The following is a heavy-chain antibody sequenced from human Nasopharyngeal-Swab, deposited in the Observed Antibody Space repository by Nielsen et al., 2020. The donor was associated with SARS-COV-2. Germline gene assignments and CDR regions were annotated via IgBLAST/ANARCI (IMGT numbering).Heavy chain of an antibody. D-gene: IGHD6-13*01. CDR3: AKDRWRSSSWYGNWFDP. V-gene: IGHV3-23*01. CDR2: ISSSGSTT. Sequence: WIRQPPGQVLEWGSYISSSGSTTYYADSVKGRFTISRDNSKNTLYLQMNSLRAEDTAVYYCAKDRWRSSSWYGNWFDPWGQGTLVTVSS. J-gene: IGHJ5*02.